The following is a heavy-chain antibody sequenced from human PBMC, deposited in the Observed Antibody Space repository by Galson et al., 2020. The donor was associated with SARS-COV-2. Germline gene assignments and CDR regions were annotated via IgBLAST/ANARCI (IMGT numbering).Heavy chain of an antibody. V-gene: IGHV2-70*11. D-gene: IGHD1-26*01. J-gene: IGHJ5*02. Sequence: ESGPMLVKPTQTLTLTCTFSGFSLSTSGMCVSWIRQPPGKALEWLARIDWDDDKYYSTSLKTRLTISKDTSKNQVVLTMTNMDPVDTATYYCARMDSSELRLGFDPWGQGTLVTVSS. CDR3: ARMDSSELRLGFDP. CDR1: GFSLSTSGMC. CDR2: IDWDDDK.